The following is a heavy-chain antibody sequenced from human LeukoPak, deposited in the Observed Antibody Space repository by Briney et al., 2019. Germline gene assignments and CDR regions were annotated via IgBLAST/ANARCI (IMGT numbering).Heavy chain of an antibody. D-gene: IGHD6-13*01. CDR2: ITGSGGTT. J-gene: IGHJ4*02. CDR3: ARDRRYSSSPMGY. V-gene: IGHV3-23*01. CDR1: GFTFSIYG. Sequence: GGSLRLSCAASGFTFSIYGMSWVRQAPGKGLEWVSAITGSGGTTYYADSVKGRFTISRDNSKNTLYMQMNSLRAEDTAVYYCARDRRYSSSPMGYWGQGTLVTVSS.